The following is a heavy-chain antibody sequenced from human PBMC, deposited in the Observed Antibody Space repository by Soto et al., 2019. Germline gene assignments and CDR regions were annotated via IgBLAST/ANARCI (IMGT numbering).Heavy chain of an antibody. CDR1: GFTFSSYG. J-gene: IGHJ4*02. CDR3: AGYYGDYRALSDY. Sequence: QVQLVESGGGVVQPGRSLRLSCAASGFTFSSYGMHWVRQAPGKGLEWVAVISYDGSNKYYADSVKGRFTISRDNSKNTLYLQMNSLRAEDTAVYYCAGYYGDYRALSDYWGQGTLVTVSS. V-gene: IGHV3-30*03. D-gene: IGHD4-17*01. CDR2: ISYDGSNK.